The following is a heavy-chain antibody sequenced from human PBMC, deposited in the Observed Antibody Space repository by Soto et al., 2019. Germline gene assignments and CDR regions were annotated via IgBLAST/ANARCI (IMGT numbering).Heavy chain of an antibody. CDR2: IIPIFGTA. V-gene: IGHV1-69*13. J-gene: IGHJ6*02. Sequence: VASVKVSCKASGGTFSSYAISWVRQAPGQGLEWMGGIIPIFGTANYAQKFQGRVTITADESTSTAYMELSSLRSEDTAVCYCARAENYGGQAYGMDVWGQGTTVTVSS. CDR3: ARAENYGGQAYGMDV. D-gene: IGHD1-7*01. CDR1: GGTFSSYA.